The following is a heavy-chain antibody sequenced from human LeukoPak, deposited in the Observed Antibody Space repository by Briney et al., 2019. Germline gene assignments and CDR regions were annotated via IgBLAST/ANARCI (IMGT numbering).Heavy chain of an antibody. V-gene: IGHV3-23*01. CDR2: IGGSGTRT. CDR3: AKVAESIAAAGKRARWFDY. J-gene: IGHJ4*02. Sequence: PGGSLRLSCSASGFTFTTYGMNWVRQAPGKGLEWVSGIGGSGTRTYYADSVKGRFTISRDNSKNTLYLQMNSLRAEDTAVYYCAKVAESIAAAGKRARWFDYWGQGTLVTVSS. CDR1: GFTFTTYG. D-gene: IGHD6-13*01.